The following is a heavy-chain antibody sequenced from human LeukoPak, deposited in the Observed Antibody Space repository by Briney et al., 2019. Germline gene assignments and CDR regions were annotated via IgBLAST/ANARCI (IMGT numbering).Heavy chain of an antibody. V-gene: IGHV3-49*04. CDR3: ARDRDHGLDY. D-gene: IGHD4-17*01. CDR2: IKSRTYGGTT. J-gene: IGHJ4*02. Sequence: PGGSLRLSCTASGFTFGDYGVHWVRQAPGKGLEWMGFIKSRTYGGTTEYAASVKGRFTISREDSKSIAYLQMNSLKTEDTAVYFCARDRDHGLDYWGQGTLVTVSS. CDR1: GFTFGDYG.